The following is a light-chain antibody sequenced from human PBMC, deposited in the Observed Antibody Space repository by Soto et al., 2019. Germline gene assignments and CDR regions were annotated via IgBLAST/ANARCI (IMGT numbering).Light chain of an antibody. J-gene: IGLJ2*01. Sequence: QSALTQPASVSGSPGQSITISCTGTSSDVGGYNYVSWYQQHPGKAPKLMIYEVSNRPSGVSNRFSGSKSGNTASLTISGLQAEDEAEYYCSSYTISSTLVFGGGTQLTVL. CDR1: SSDVGGYNY. CDR3: SSYTISSTLV. V-gene: IGLV2-14*01. CDR2: EVS.